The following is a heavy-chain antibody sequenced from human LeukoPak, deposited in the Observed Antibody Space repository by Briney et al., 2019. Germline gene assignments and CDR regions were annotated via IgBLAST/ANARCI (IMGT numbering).Heavy chain of an antibody. CDR1: GFTFSSYG. D-gene: IGHD1-26*01. V-gene: IGHV3-30*18. Sequence: GGSLRLSCAASGFTFSSYGMHWVRQAPGKGLEWVAVISYDGSNKYYADSVKGRFTISRDNSKNTLYLQMNSLRAEDTAVYYCAKDDQGIVGATDYWGQGTLVTVSS. J-gene: IGHJ4*02. CDR2: ISYDGSNK. CDR3: AKDDQGIVGATDY.